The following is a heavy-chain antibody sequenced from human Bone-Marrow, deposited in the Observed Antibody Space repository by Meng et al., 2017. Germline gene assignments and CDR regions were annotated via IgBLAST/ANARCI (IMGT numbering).Heavy chain of an antibody. CDR2: INHSGST. Sequence: VQLQQWGAGQLKPSETLSHTCAVYGGYFSGYYWNWIRQPPGKGLGWFGEINHSGSTNDTPSLKSRVTISVETSKNQFSLKLSSVTAADTAVYYCARGFHYYDNSGYYLVYWGQGTLVTVSS. J-gene: IGHJ4*02. D-gene: IGHD3-22*01. V-gene: IGHV4-34*01. CDR3: ARGFHYYDNSGYYLVY. CDR1: GGYFSGYY.